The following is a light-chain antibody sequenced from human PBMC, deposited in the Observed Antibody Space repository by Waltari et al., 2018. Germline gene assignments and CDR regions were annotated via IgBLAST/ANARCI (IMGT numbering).Light chain of an antibody. V-gene: IGLV2-14*01. CDR3: SSDTRRATRV. Sequence: QSALTQPASVSGSPGQSITISCTGTGSDIGGYNSVAWYQQHPGNAPKLIIYEGSERRSGVSKRFSGSKSRNPSSLTISWRQAEHEADFYGSSDTRRATRVFGGGTKLTVL. J-gene: IGLJ3*02. CDR1: GSDIGGYNS. CDR2: EGS.